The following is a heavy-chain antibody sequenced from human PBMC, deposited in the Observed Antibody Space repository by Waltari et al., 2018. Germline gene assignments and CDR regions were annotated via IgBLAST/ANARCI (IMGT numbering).Heavy chain of an antibody. CDR3: LRDRRGADLLDY. J-gene: IGHJ4*02. CDR1: GVSFSSYW. V-gene: IGHV3-7*03. CDR2: INQDGSER. D-gene: IGHD3-10*01. Sequence: EVKMVESGGTLVQPGGSLRLSWEPSGVSFSSYWMTWVRQVPGKGLEWVANINQDGSERNYVDSVKGRFTISRDNAKNSLYLQMNSLRAEDTAVYYCLRDRRGADLLDYWGQGTLVTVSS.